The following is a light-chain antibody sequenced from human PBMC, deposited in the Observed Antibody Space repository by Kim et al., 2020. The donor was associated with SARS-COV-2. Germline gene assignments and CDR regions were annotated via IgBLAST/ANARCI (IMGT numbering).Light chain of an antibody. Sequence: SSELTQDPAVSVALGQTVRITCQGDSLRSYYATWYQQKPGQAPIVVIYGKNNRPSGIPDRFSGSNSGNTASLTITGTQADDEADYYCNSRDSNDNVVFGG. J-gene: IGLJ2*01. CDR2: GKN. CDR3: NSRDSNDNVV. CDR1: SLRSYY. V-gene: IGLV3-19*01.